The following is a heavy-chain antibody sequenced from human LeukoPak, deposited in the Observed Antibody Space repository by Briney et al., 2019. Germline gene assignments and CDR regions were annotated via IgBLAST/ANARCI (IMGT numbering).Heavy chain of an antibody. Sequence: GGSLRLSCAASGFTFDNYAMTWVRQTPGKGLDWVSTISGSGTDTFYADSVKGRFFISKDNTRDSLSLQMTSLSAEDTAMYYCATLHFYAMGVWGQGTTVTVSS. J-gene: IGHJ6*01. CDR3: ATLHFYAMGV. V-gene: IGHV3-23*01. CDR1: GFTFDNYA. CDR2: ISGSGTDT.